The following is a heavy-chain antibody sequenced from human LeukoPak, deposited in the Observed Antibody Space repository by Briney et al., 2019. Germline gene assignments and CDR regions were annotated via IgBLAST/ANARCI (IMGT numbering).Heavy chain of an antibody. CDR1: GFTVSRNY. D-gene: IGHD1-1*01. V-gene: IGHV3-53*01. CDR2: TYSGGTT. CDR3: ARDSNPGVQGAFDI. J-gene: IGHJ3*02. Sequence: GGSLRLSCAASGFTVSRNYMSWVRQAPGKGLEWVSLTYSGGTTYYADSVKGRFTISRDNSKNTLYLQMNSLRAEDTAVFYCARDSNPGVQGAFDIWGQGTMVTASS.